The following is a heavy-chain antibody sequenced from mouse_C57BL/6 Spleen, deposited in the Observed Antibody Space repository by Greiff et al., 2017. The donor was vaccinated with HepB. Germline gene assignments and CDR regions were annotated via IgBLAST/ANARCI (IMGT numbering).Heavy chain of an antibody. D-gene: IGHD2-4*01. J-gene: IGHJ4*01. CDR1: GFTFSSYA. Sequence: EVMLVESGGGLVKPGGSLKLSCAASGFTFSSYAMSWVRQTPEKRLEWVATISDGGSYTYYPDNVKGRFTISRDNAKNNMYLQMSHLKSEDTAMYYCARGGGPMITTCAMDYWGQGTSVTVSS. CDR3: ARGGGPMITTCAMDY. V-gene: IGHV5-4*03. CDR2: ISDGGSYT.